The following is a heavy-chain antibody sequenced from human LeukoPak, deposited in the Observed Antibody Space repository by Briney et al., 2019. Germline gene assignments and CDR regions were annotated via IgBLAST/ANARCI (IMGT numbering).Heavy chain of an antibody. CDR2: ISSSTDYI. Sequence: GRSLRPSCVPAGLSFSSYSMNWVRQAAGDWLEWVSSISSSTDYIYYEDSVKGRYTISRDNAKNSLYLQMNSLRAEDTAVYYCAREGNWNFDYWGQGTLVTVSS. CDR1: GLSFSSYS. CDR3: AREGNWNFDY. J-gene: IGHJ4*02. V-gene: IGHV3-21*01. D-gene: IGHD1-20*01.